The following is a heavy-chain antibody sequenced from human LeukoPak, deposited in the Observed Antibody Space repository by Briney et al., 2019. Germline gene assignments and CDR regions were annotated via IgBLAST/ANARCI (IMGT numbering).Heavy chain of an antibody. V-gene: IGHV3-11*04. CDR1: GFTFSDYY. CDR3: ARDQTYYYDSSGYYSKGQNWFDP. CDR2: ISSGGSTI. D-gene: IGHD3-22*01. Sequence: GGSLRLSCAASGFTFSDYYMSWIRQAPGKGLEWVSYISSGGSTIYYADSVKGRFTISRDNAKNSLYLQMNSLRAEDTAVYYCARDQTYYYDSSGYYSKGQNWFDPWGQGTLVTVSS. J-gene: IGHJ5*02.